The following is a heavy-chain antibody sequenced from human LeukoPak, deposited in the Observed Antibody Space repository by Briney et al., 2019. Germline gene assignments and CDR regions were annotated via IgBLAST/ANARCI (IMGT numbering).Heavy chain of an antibody. J-gene: IGHJ4*02. V-gene: IGHV1-69*01. Sequence: SVKVSCKASGGTFSSYAISWVRQAPGQGLEWMGGIIPIFGTANYAQKFQGRVTITADESTSTAYMELSSLRSEDTAVYYCVRGDSSGYPDYFDYWGQGTLVTVSS. D-gene: IGHD3-22*01. CDR2: IIPIFGTA. CDR3: VRGDSSGYPDYFDY. CDR1: GGTFSSYA.